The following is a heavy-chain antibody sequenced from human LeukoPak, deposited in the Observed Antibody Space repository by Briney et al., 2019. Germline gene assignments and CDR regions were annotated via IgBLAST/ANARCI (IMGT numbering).Heavy chain of an antibody. Sequence: PGRSLRLSCAASGFTFSSYDMHGVRQAPGTGLEGVAVIWYDGSNKYYADSVKGRFTISRDNSKNTLYLQMNSLRAEDTAVYYCARDNVAVAGTFDYWGQGTLVTVSS. CDR3: ARDNVAVAGTFDY. V-gene: IGHV3-33*01. CDR1: GFTFSSYD. CDR2: IWYDGSNK. J-gene: IGHJ4*02. D-gene: IGHD6-19*01.